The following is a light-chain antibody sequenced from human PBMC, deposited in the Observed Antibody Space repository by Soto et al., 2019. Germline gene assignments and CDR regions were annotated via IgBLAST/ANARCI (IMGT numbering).Light chain of an antibody. V-gene: IGKV3-11*01. CDR2: DVS. J-gene: IGKJ1*01. Sequence: EIVLTQSPATLSLSPGERATLFCRASQSVFTYLAWYQQRPGQAPRLLIYDVSDRATGIPARFTGSGSGTDFTLTIRSLEPEDVAIYYCQHRSNWPGTFGQGTNVEIK. CDR1: QSVFTY. CDR3: QHRSNWPGT.